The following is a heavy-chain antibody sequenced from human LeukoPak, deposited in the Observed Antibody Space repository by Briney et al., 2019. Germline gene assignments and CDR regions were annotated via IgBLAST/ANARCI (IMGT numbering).Heavy chain of an antibody. V-gene: IGHV3-21*01. D-gene: IGHD2-15*01. J-gene: IGHJ4*02. CDR3: AREGFPAAYDY. CDR2: ISSTSSYI. Sequence: GGSLRLSCAASGFTLSSYTMNWVRQAPGKGLEWVSSISSTSSYIYYADSVKGRFTISRDNAKNLLYLQMNSLRAEDTAVYYCAREGFPAAYDYWGQGTLVTVSS. CDR1: GFTLSSYT.